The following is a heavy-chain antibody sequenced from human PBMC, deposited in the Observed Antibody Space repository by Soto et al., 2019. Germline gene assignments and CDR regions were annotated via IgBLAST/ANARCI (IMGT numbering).Heavy chain of an antibody. J-gene: IGHJ6*02. D-gene: IGHD2-15*01. V-gene: IGHV4-59*08. CDR3: ARQQVVVATGSYYYSMDV. CDR2: ISYSGNT. CDR1: GGSISSYY. Sequence: SETLSLTCTVSGGSISSYYWSWIRQPPGKGLEWIAYISYSGNTNYNPSLKSPVTISVDTSKNQISLKLSSVTAADTAVYYCARQQVVVATGSYYYSMDVWGQGTTVTVSS.